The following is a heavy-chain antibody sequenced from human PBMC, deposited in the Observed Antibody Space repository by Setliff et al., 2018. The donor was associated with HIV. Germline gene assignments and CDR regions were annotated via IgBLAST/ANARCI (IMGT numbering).Heavy chain of an antibody. CDR1: GFSLSTSGVC. D-gene: IGHD3-3*02. CDR3: ARILQDPFSHFYYYFYMDV. CDR2: ICWDDDK. V-gene: IGHV2-5*02. Sequence: VSGPTLVNPTQTLTLTCTFSGFSLSTSGVCVGWIRQPPGKALEWRSLICWDDDKRYSPSLKRRLTITKDTSKNQMVLTMTNMYPVDTPTYYCARILQDPFSHFYYYFYMDVWGKETTVTVSS. J-gene: IGHJ6*03.